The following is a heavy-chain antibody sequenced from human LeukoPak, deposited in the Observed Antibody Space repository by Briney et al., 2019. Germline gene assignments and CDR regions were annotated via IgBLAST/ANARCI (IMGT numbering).Heavy chain of an antibody. Sequence: PGGSLRLSCAASGFTVSSNYMSWVRQAPGKGLEWVSVIYSGGSTYYADSVKGRFTISRDNSKNTLYLQMNSLRAEDTAVYYCASEVTGRNAGWFDPWGQGTLATVSS. CDR2: IYSGGST. D-gene: IGHD3-10*01. J-gene: IGHJ5*02. V-gene: IGHV3-53*01. CDR3: ASEVTGRNAGWFDP. CDR1: GFTVSSNY.